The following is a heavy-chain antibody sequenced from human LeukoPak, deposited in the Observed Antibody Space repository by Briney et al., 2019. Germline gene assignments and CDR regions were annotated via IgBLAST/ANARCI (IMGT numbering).Heavy chain of an antibody. Sequence: GASVKVSCKASGYTFTSYYMHWVRQAPGQGLEGMGIINPSGGSTSYAQKFQGRVTMTRDMSTSTVYMELSSLRSEDTAVYYCATLGYCSGGSCYGGYWGQGTLVTVSS. CDR2: INPSGGST. CDR1: GYTFTSYY. V-gene: IGHV1-46*01. CDR3: ATLGYCSGGSCYGGY. J-gene: IGHJ4*02. D-gene: IGHD2-15*01.